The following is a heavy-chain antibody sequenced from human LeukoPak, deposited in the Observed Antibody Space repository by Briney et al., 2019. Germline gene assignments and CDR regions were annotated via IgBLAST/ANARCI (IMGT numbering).Heavy chain of an antibody. CDR3: ARENDRYGRIDY. Sequence: SETLSLTCTVSGGSISSYYWSWVRQPPGKGLEWIGYVSYSGSTDYNPSLKSRVTISIDTSKNQFSLRLSSVTAADTAVYYCARENDRYGRIDYWGQGTLVTVSS. CDR2: VSYSGST. V-gene: IGHV4-59*01. D-gene: IGHD5-18*01. J-gene: IGHJ4*02. CDR1: GGSISSYY.